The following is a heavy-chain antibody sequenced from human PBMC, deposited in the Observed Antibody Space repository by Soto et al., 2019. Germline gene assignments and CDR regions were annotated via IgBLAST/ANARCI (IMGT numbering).Heavy chain of an antibody. V-gene: IGHV3-30*18. Sequence: GGSLRLSCAASGFTFSSYGMHWVRQAPGKGLEWVAVISYDGSNKYYADSVKGRFTISRDNSKNTLYLQMNSLRAEDTAVYYCAKDLQLLFSPGKYYFDYWGQGTLVTVSS. CDR2: ISYDGSNK. J-gene: IGHJ4*02. D-gene: IGHD2-2*01. CDR3: AKDLQLLFSPGKYYFDY. CDR1: GFTFSSYG.